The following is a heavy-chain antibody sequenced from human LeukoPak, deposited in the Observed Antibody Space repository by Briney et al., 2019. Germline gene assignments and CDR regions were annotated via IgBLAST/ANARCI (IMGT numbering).Heavy chain of an antibody. V-gene: IGHV3-53*01. CDR1: GFTVSTNY. D-gene: IGHD3-10*01. J-gene: IGHJ2*01. CDR3: ARVGDHYHWYFDL. CDR2: LYSGGST. Sequence: GGSLRLSCAATGFTVSTNYMNWVRQAPGKGLEWVAILYSGGSTYYADSVKGRFIISRDFSKNTLSLQMNNLRADDTAVYYCARVGDHYHWYFDLWGRGTLVTVSS.